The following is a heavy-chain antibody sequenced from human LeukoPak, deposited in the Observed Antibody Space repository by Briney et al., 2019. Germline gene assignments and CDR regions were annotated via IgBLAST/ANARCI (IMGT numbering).Heavy chain of an antibody. D-gene: IGHD4-23*01. CDR2: ISYTGYT. Sequence: SETLSLTCTVSGGSIRSYYWAWIRQPPGKGLECIGFISYTGYTSYSPSLKSRVAISVDTPKSQFSLRLGSMTAADTAVYYCARGRNDNGGMFFDSWGQGTLVTVSS. J-gene: IGHJ4*02. V-gene: IGHV4-59*13. CDR3: ARGRNDNGGMFFDS. CDR1: GGSIRSYY.